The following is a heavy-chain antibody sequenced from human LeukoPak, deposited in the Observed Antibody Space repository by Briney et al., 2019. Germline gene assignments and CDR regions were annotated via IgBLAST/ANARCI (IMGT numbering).Heavy chain of an antibody. V-gene: IGHV4-4*09. CDR1: GLSISSYY. D-gene: IGHD2-8*02. CDR3: ARHVRVGDARWFDS. Sequence: NPSETLSLTCTVSGLSISSYYWSWLRQPPGKGLEWLGYIYTSGSTNYDPSLKSRVTISVDTSKNQFSLKLSSVTAADTAVYYCARHVRVGDARWFDSWGQGTLVTVSA. CDR2: IYTSGST. J-gene: IGHJ5*01.